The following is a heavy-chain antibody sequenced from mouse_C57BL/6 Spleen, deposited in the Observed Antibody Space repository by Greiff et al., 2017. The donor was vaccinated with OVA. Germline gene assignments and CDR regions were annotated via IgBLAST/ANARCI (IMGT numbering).Heavy chain of an antibody. CDR1: GYTFTSYW. CDR2: IHPNSGST. CDR3: ARPPYDYDDYAMDY. V-gene: IGHV1-64*01. J-gene: IGHJ4*01. Sequence: QVQLQQPGAELVKPGASVKLSCKASGYTFTSYWMHWVKQRPGQGLEWIGMIHPNSGSTNYNEKFKSKATLTVDKSSSTAYMQLSSLTSEDSAVYYCARPPYDYDDYAMDYWGQGTSVTVSS. D-gene: IGHD2-4*01.